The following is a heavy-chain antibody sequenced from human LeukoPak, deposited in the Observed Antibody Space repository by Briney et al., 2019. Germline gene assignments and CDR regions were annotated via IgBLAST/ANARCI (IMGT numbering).Heavy chain of an antibody. CDR3: AKRESGKWLFHYYFDY. D-gene: IGHD3-22*01. V-gene: IGHV3-33*06. Sequence: GRSLRLSCAASGFTFSSHGMHWVRQAPGKGLGWVAVIWYDGSNKYYADSVKGRFTISRDNSKNTLYLQMNSLRAEDTAVYYCAKRESGKWLFHYYFDYWGQGTLVTVSS. CDR1: GFTFSSHG. CDR2: IWYDGSNK. J-gene: IGHJ4*02.